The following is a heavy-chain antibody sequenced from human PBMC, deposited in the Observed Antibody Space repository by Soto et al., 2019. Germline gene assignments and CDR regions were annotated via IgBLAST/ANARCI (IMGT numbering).Heavy chain of an antibody. V-gene: IGHV3-30*18. D-gene: IGHD2-15*01. J-gene: IGHJ4*02. CDR3: AKDRARYCGGGSCYSIFGS. CDR2: ISYDGSNK. CDR1: GFTFSSYG. Sequence: QVQLVESGGGVVQPGRSLRLSCAASGFTFSSYGMHWVRQAPGKGLEWVAVISYDGSNKYYADSVKGRFTISRDNSTNTLYLQMNSLRAEDTAVYYCAKDRARYCGGGSCYSIFGSWGQGTLVTVSS.